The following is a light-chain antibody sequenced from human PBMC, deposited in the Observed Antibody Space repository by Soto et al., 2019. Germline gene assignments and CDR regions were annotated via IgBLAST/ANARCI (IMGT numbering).Light chain of an antibody. CDR2: GIS. CDR3: LHDALFPYS. V-gene: IGKV1-6*01. J-gene: IGKJ2*03. CDR1: QAIRND. Sequence: IQMTQSPSSLSASVGDTVTFTCRASQAIRNDFGWFQQRPGKPPKLLIYGISILQTGVPSRFSGSGSGTDFTLAISGLQHEDFATYCWLHDALFPYSFGQGTRLDI.